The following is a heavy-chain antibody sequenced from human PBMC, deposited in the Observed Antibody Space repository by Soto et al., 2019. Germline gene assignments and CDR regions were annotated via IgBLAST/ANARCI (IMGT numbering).Heavy chain of an antibody. CDR2: INPSGGST. J-gene: IGHJ6*02. CDR3: ARALPPYYYGSGSYYKGYYYGMDV. V-gene: IGHV1-46*01. CDR1: GYTFTSYY. D-gene: IGHD3-10*01. Sequence: ASVKVSCKASGYTFTSYYMHWVRQAPGQGLEWMGIINPSGGSTSYAQKFQGRVTMTTDTSTSTAYMELRSLRSDDTAVYYCARALPPYYYGSGSYYKGYYYGMDVWGQGTTVTVSS.